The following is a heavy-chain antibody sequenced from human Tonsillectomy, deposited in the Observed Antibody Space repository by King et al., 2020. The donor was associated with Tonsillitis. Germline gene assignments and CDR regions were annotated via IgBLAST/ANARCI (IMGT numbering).Heavy chain of an antibody. CDR3: ARVPNWGFVLVAFDI. J-gene: IGHJ3*02. CDR2: IYYSGST. CDR1: GGSISSGDYY. V-gene: IGHV4-30-4*01. Sequence: VQLQESGPGLVKPSQTLSLTCTVSGGSISSGDYYWSWIRQPPGQGLEWIGYIYYSGSTYYNPSLRSRVTISADTSKNQFSLKLRSVTAADTAVYYCARVPNWGFVLVAFDIWGQGTMVTVSS. D-gene: IGHD7-27*01.